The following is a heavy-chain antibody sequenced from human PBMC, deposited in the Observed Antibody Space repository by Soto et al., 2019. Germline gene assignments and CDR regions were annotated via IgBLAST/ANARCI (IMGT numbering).Heavy chain of an antibody. J-gene: IGHJ4*02. CDR3: GRGGNGTLYTALDS. CDR2: ISNSGHDT. Sequence: GGSLRLSCAASGFTFSTFAMSWVRQAPGKGLEWVAVISNSGHDTSYADSVKGRFTISRDNPKNTLLLQVNSLRSEDTAVYFCGRGGNGTLYTALDSWGQGTLVTVSS. V-gene: IGHV3-23*01. CDR1: GFTFSTFA. D-gene: IGHD2-15*01.